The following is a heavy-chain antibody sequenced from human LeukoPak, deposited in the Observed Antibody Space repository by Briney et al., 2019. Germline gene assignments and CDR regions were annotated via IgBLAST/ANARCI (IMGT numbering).Heavy chain of an antibody. D-gene: IGHD5-18*01. CDR3: AKDRENTAMVIDCLDY. Sequence: PGGSLRLSCAASGFTFSSYAMSWVRQAPGKGLEWVSAISGSGGSTYYADSVKGRFTIYRDNSKNTLYLQMNSLRAEDTAVYYCAKDRENTAMVIDCLDYWGQGTLVTVSS. J-gene: IGHJ4*02. CDR2: ISGSGGST. CDR1: GFTFSSYA. V-gene: IGHV3-23*01.